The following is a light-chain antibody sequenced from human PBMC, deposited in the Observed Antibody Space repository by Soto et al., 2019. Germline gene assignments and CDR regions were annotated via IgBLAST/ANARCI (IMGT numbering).Light chain of an antibody. Sequence: QSALTQPRSVSGSPGQSVTISCTGTSNDVGGYDYVSWYQQQPGKAPKLIIYDDSKRPSGVPDRFSGSKSGNTASLTISGLQAEDEADYYCCSYAGTYSYVFGTGTKVTVL. CDR2: DDS. J-gene: IGLJ1*01. CDR1: SNDVGGYDY. V-gene: IGLV2-11*01. CDR3: CSYAGTYSYV.